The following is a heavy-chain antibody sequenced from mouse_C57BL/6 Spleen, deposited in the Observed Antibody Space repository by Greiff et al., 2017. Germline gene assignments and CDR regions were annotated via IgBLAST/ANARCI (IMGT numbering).Heavy chain of an antibody. CDR3: ARGTYYDYDDRYFDV. CDR1: GYAFSSYW. Sequence: QVQLKESGAELVKPGASVKISCKASGYAFSSYWMNWVKQRPGKGLEWIGQIYPGDGDTNYNGKFKGKATLTADKSSSTAYMQLSSLTSEDSAVYFCARGTYYDYDDRYFDVWGTGTTVTVSS. V-gene: IGHV1-80*01. J-gene: IGHJ1*03. D-gene: IGHD2-4*01. CDR2: IYPGDGDT.